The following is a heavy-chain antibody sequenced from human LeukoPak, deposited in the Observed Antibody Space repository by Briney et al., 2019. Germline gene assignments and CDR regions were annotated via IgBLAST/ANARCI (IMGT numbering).Heavy chain of an antibody. Sequence: GGSLRLSCAASGFTLDDYGMSWVRQAPGKGLEWVSGFHWNGGSTGYADSVRGRFTISRDNARYSLYLQMNSLRDEDTAVYYCARGPGYGHYFDYWGQGALVTVSS. CDR2: FHWNGGST. CDR3: ARGPGYGHYFDY. D-gene: IGHD5-12*01. CDR1: GFTLDDYG. J-gene: IGHJ4*02. V-gene: IGHV3-20*04.